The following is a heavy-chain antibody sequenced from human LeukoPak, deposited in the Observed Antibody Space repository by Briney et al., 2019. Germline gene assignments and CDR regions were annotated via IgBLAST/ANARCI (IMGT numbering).Heavy chain of an antibody. V-gene: IGHV1-69*13. D-gene: IGHD3-10*01. Sequence: GASVKVSCKASGGTFSSYAISWVRQAPGQGLEWMGGIIPIFGTANYAQKFQGRVTITADESTSTAYMELSSLRSEDTAVYYCARDRLGGSGSYYDYFDYWGQGTLVTVSS. J-gene: IGHJ4*02. CDR2: IIPIFGTA. CDR1: GGTFSSYA. CDR3: ARDRLGGSGSYYDYFDY.